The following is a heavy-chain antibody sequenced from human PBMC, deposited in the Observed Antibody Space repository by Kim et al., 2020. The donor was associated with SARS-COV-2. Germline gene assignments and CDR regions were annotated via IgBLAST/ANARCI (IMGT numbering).Heavy chain of an antibody. D-gene: IGHD2-21*01. V-gene: IGHV4-4*08. CDR2: IYPNGAK. J-gene: IGHJ4*02. Sequence: SETLSLTCLVSGGSISNHYWSWIRQPPGKGLEWLGHIYPNGAKNYHPSLKSRVTLSLDTSKNQFSLKLTTVTTEDTAVYYCARGLLGIPPALDYWGQGALVTVSS. CDR1: GGSISNHY. CDR3: ARGLLGIPPALDY.